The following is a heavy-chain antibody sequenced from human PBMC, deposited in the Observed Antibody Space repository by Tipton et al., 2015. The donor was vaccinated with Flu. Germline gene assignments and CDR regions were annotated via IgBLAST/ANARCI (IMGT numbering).Heavy chain of an antibody. J-gene: IGHJ4*02. V-gene: IGHV4-4*07. Sequence: GLVKPSETLSLTCTVSGGSISSYYWSWIRQPAGKGLEWIGRIYSSGSTSYNPSLKSRVTMSVDTAENQFSLRLSSVTAADTAVYYCARGRAGIAAAGITDYWGQGTLVTVSS. CDR1: GGSISSYY. CDR3: ARGRAGIAAAGITDY. CDR2: IYSSGST. D-gene: IGHD6-13*01.